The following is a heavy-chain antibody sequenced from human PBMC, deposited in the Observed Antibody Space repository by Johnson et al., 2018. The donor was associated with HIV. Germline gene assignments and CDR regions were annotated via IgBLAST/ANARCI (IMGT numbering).Heavy chain of an antibody. CDR3: AKDLPPNSSWYGAPDAFDI. Sequence: QVQLVESGGGVVQPWGSLRLSCAASGFTFSSYGMHWVRQAPGKGLEWVAFIRYDGSNKYYADSVKGRFTISRDNSKNTLYLQMNSLRAEDASVYHCAKDLPPNSSWYGAPDAFDIWGQGTMVTVSS. J-gene: IGHJ3*02. CDR2: IRYDGSNK. D-gene: IGHD6-13*01. V-gene: IGHV3-30*02. CDR1: GFTFSSYG.